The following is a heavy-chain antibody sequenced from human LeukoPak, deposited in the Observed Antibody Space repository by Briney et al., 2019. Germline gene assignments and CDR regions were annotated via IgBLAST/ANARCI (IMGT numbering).Heavy chain of an antibody. Sequence: SVNVSCEASGGTFSSYTISWVRQAPGQGLEWMGRIIPILGIANYAQKFQGRVTITADKSTSTAYMELSSLRSEDTAVYYCARVMGHSGYERYYYYGMDVWGQGTTVTVSS. J-gene: IGHJ6*02. CDR2: IIPILGIA. V-gene: IGHV1-69*02. CDR3: ARVMGHSGYERYYYYGMDV. D-gene: IGHD5-12*01. CDR1: GGTFSSYT.